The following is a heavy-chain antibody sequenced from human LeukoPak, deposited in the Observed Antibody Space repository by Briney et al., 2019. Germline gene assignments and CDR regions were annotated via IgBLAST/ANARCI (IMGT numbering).Heavy chain of an antibody. Sequence: ASVKVSCKASGYTFTGYYMHWVRQAPGQGLEWMGWINPNSGGTNYAQKFQGRVTMTRDTSISTAYMELSRLRSDDTAVYYCARDEVGATPPLDWGQGTLVTVSS. V-gene: IGHV1-2*02. CDR2: INPNSGGT. CDR1: GYTFTGYY. J-gene: IGHJ4*02. D-gene: IGHD1-26*01. CDR3: ARDEVGATPPLD.